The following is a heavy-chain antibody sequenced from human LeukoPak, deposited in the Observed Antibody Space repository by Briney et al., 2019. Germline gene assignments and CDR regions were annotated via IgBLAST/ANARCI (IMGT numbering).Heavy chain of an antibody. D-gene: IGHD3-16*01. V-gene: IGHV3-48*02. CDR1: GFIFSTYS. Sequence: GGSLRLSCAASGFIFSTYSMSWVRQAPGKGLQWISYISSSGSGRFYADSVKGRFTISRDNGKKSVSLQMNSLRDEDTAVYFCGRDMWGTMDYWGQGALVTVSS. J-gene: IGHJ4*02. CDR2: ISSSGSGR. CDR3: GRDMWGTMDY.